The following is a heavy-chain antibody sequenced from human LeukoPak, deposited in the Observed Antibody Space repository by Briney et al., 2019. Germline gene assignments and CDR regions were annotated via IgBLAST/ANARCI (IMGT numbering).Heavy chain of an antibody. D-gene: IGHD5-18*01. CDR2: ISYDGSNK. CDR3: AKDSKLSLGGGYSYGYYFDY. V-gene: IGHV3-30*18. Sequence: GGSLRLSCAASGFTFSSYGMHWVRQAPGKGLEWVAVISYDGSNKYYADSVKGRFTISRDNSKNTLYLQMNSLRAEDTAVYYCAKDSKLSLGGGYSYGYYFDYWGQGTLVTVSS. J-gene: IGHJ4*02. CDR1: GFTFSSYG.